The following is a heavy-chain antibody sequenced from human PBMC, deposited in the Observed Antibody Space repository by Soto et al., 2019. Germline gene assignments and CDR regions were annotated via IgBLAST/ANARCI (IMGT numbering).Heavy chain of an antibody. Sequence: PGGSLRLSCEASGFTFSTSAMSWVRQAPGKGLEWVSTISGSGGGKYYADSVNGRFTISGDNSKNTLFLQMNSLRAEDTALYYCARNWGIFDYWGQGT. CDR2: ISGSGGGK. J-gene: IGHJ4*02. V-gene: IGHV3-23*01. D-gene: IGHD7-27*01. CDR3: ARNWGIFDY. CDR1: GFTFSTSA.